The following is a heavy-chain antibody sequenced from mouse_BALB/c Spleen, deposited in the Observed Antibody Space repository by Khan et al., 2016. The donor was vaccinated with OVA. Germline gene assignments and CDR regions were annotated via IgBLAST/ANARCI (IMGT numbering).Heavy chain of an antibody. J-gene: IGHJ2*01. V-gene: IGHV3-2*02. D-gene: IGHD1-1*01. CDR2: ISYSGST. Sequence: EVKLEESGPGLVKPSQSLSLTCIVTGYSNTNNYAWNWIRQFPGNKLEWMGYISYSGSTNYNPSLKSRISITRDTSKNQFFLQLHSVTTEDTATDYCARGKYYGYYFDYWGQGTTLTVSS. CDR3: ARGKYYGYYFDY. CDR1: GYSNTNNYA.